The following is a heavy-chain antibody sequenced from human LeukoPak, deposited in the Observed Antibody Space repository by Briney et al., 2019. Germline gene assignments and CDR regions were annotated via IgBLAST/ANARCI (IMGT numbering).Heavy chain of an antibody. CDR2: IYSGGST. J-gene: IGHJ3*02. Sequence: GGSLRLSCAASGFTASSNYMSWVRQAPGKGLEWVSVIYSGGSTYYADSVKGRFTISRDNSKNTLYLQMNSLRAEDTAVYYCARVYGSGIYPYAFDIWGQGTMVTPSA. CDR3: ARVYGSGIYPYAFDI. CDR1: GFTASSNY. D-gene: IGHD3-10*01. V-gene: IGHV3-53*01.